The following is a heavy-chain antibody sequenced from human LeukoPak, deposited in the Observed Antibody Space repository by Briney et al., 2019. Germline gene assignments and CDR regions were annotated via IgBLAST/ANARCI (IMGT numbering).Heavy chain of an antibody. CDR2: ISSSSSYI. CDR1: GFTLGSYS. Sequence: PGGSLRLSCAASGFTLGSYSMNWVRQAPGKGLEWVSSISSSSSYIYYADSVKGRFTISRDNAKNSLYLQMNSLRAEDTAVYYCARDQGYCSSTSCYLRPYWGQGTLVTVSS. J-gene: IGHJ4*02. CDR3: ARDQGYCSSTSCYLRPY. D-gene: IGHD2-2*01. V-gene: IGHV3-21*01.